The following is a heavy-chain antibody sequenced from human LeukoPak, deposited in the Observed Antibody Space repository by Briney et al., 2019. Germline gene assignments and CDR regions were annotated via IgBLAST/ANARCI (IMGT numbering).Heavy chain of an antibody. Sequence: ASVKVSCKASGYTFTGYYMHWVRQAPGQGLEWMGWINPNSGGTNYAQKFQGRVTMTRDTSISPAYMELSRLRSDDTAVYYCSRTTYHNPGPDHHHFNDRWGKRTTVPVSS. CDR3: SRTTYHNPGPDHHHFNDR. CDR2: INPNSGGT. CDR1: GYTFTGYY. J-gene: IGHJ6*04. V-gene: IGHV1-2*02. D-gene: IGHD1-1*01.